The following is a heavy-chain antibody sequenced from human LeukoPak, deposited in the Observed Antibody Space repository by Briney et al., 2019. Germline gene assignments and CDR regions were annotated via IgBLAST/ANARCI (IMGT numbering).Heavy chain of an antibody. J-gene: IGHJ4*02. CDR3: ARLGGYSSSSLDY. CDR1: GGSFSGYY. V-gene: IGHV4-34*01. CDR2: INHSGAT. Sequence: SETLSLTCVVYGGSFSGYYWTWIRQPPGKGLEWIGEINHSGATNYNPSLKSRVTISIDTSKNQFSLKLSSVTTADTAVYYCARLGGYSSSSLDYWGQGTLVTVSS. D-gene: IGHD6-6*01.